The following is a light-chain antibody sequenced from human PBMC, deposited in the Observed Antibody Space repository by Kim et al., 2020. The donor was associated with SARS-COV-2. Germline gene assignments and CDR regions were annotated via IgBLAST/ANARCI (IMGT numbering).Light chain of an antibody. CDR2: KDS. J-gene: IGLJ2*01. Sequence: PGQTARITCSGGALPKQYAYWYQQKPGQAPVLVIYKDSERPSGIPERFSGSSSGTTVTLTISGVQAEDEADYYCQSADSSGTYRGVFGGGTQLTVL. CDR3: QSADSSGTYRGV. V-gene: IGLV3-25*03. CDR1: ALPKQY.